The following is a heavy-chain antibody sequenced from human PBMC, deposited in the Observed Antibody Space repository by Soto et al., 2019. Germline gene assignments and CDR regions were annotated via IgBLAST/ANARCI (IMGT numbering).Heavy chain of an antibody. J-gene: IGHJ4*02. CDR1: GFTFGSYS. CDR3: ARDQGPSYDFWSGYQFDY. CDR2: ISSNSSYI. V-gene: IGHV3-21*01. D-gene: IGHD3-3*01. Sequence: GGSLRLSCAASGFTFGSYSMNWVRQAPGKGLEWVSFISSNSSYIYYAESVKGRFTISRDNAKNSLYLQMNSLRAEDTAVYYCARDQGPSYDFWSGYQFDYWGQGTLVTVSS.